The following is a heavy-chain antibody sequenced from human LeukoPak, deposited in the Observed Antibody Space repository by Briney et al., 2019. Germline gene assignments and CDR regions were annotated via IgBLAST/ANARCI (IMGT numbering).Heavy chain of an antibody. CDR2: ITDSGVGT. J-gene: IGHJ5*02. V-gene: IGHV3-23*01. CDR3: AKDPDWFDP. CDR1: GFTFSNYG. Sequence: PGGSLRLSCAASGFTFSNYGMNWVRQAPGKGLEWVSAITDSGVGTYYADSVKGRFTVSRDNSKNTLYLQMNSLRAEDTAVYYCAKDPDWFDPWGQGTLVTVSS.